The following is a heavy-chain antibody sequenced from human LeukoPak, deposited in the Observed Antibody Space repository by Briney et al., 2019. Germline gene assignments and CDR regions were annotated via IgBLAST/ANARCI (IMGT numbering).Heavy chain of an antibody. CDR3: ARVAAWENYDFWSGYTYYYYYMDV. CDR1: GFTFSSYW. CDR2: IKQDGSEK. Sequence: GGSLRLSCAASGFTFSSYWMSWVRQAPGKGLEWVANIKQDGSEKYYVDSVKGRFTISRDNAKNSLYLQKNSLRAEDTAVYYCARVAAWENYDFWSGYTYYYYYMDVWGKGTTVTVSS. V-gene: IGHV3-7*01. J-gene: IGHJ6*03. D-gene: IGHD3-3*01.